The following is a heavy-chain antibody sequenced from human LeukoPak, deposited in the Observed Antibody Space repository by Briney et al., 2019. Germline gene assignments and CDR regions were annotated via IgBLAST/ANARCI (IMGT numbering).Heavy chain of an antibody. CDR2: IYPGDPDT. CDR3: ARSPGTSGSYYDGYYYYYMDV. CDR1: GYSFTSYW. V-gene: IGHV5-51*01. J-gene: IGHJ6*03. D-gene: IGHD1-26*01. Sequence: TTGESLQISCKGSGYSFTSYWIGWVRQLPGKGLEWMGIIYPGDPDTRYSPSFQGQVTISADKSISTAYLQWSSLKASDTAMYYCARSPGTSGSYYDGYYYYYMDVWGKGTTVTVSS.